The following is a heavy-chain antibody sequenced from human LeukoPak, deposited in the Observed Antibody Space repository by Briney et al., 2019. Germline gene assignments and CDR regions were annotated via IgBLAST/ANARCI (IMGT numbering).Heavy chain of an antibody. CDR1: GGSFSGYY. V-gene: IGHV4-34*01. CDR2: INDSGTT. CDR3: AGGLWFGGSRPYYYDY. Sequence: SETLSLTCAVYGGSFSGYYWSWIRQPPGKGLEWIGEINDSGTTNYNPSLKSRVTISVDTSMNQFSLKLSSVTAADTAEYYCAGGLWFGGSRPYYYDYWGQGNLVTVST. D-gene: IGHD3-10*01. J-gene: IGHJ4*02.